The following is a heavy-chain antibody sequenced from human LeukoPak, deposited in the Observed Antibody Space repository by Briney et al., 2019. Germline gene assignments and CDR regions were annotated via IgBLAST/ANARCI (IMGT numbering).Heavy chain of an antibody. V-gene: IGHV1-2*06. Sequence: ASVKVSYKASGYTFTGYYMHWVRQAPGQGLEWMGRINPNSGGTNYAQRFQGRVTMTRDTSISTAYMELSRLRSDDTAVYYCARDDLGSGYLMWGQGTLVTVSS. CDR1: GYTFTGYY. CDR3: ARDDLGSGYLM. D-gene: IGHD3-22*01. J-gene: IGHJ4*02. CDR2: INPNSGGT.